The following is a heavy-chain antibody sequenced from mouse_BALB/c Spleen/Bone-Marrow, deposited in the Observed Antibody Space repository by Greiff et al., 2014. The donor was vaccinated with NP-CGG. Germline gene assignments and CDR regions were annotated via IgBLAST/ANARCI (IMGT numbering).Heavy chain of an antibody. CDR1: GYAFSSYW. J-gene: IGHJ4*01. D-gene: IGHD2-10*01. CDR2: FWPGDGDT. V-gene: IGHV1-80*01. Sequence: VQLQQSGAELVRPGSSVKISCKASGYAFSSYWVKQRPGQGLEWLGQFWPGDGDTNYNEKFKGKATLTADKSSSTAYMQLSSLTSDDSAVYFCARGDFSYYDYVMDYWGQGTSVTVSS. CDR3: ARGDFSYYDYVMDY.